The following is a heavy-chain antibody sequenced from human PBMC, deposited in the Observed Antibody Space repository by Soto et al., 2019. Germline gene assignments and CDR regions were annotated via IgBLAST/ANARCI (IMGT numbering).Heavy chain of an antibody. J-gene: IGHJ4*02. D-gene: IGHD3-3*01. CDR3: ARGTSLRFLEWLPNPFDY. CDR1: GYTFTSYG. CDR2: ISAYNGNT. V-gene: IGHV1-18*01. Sequence: QVQLVPSGAEVKKPWASVKVSCKASGYTFTSYGISCVLQAPGQGLEWMGWISAYNGNTNYAQKLQGRVTMTTDTSTSTAYMELRSLRSDDTAVYYCARGTSLRFLEWLPNPFDYWGQGPLVTVSS.